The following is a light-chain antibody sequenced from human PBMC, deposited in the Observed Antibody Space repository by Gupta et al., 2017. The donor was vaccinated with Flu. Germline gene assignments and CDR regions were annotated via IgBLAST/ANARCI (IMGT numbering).Light chain of an antibody. CDR2: DAS. CDR3: QQRSNWPPHS. CDR1: QSVSSY. Sequence: EIVLTQSPATLSLSPGERATLSCRASQSVSSYLAWYKQKPGQAPRLLIYDASNRDTGIPARFSGSGYGKDLPLTISSREQEDFAVYYCQQRSNWPPHSFGQGTKMEIK. J-gene: IGKJ2*03. V-gene: IGKV3-11*01.